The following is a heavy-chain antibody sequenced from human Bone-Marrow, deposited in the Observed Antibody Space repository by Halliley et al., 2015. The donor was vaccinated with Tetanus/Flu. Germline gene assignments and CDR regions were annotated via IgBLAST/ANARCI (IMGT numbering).Heavy chain of an antibody. CDR2: IHHTGTP. V-gene: IGHV4-59*01. D-gene: IGHD6-13*01. CDR3: AAAPNVNYYDF. J-gene: IGHJ4*02. Sequence: RGLEWKAMIHHTGTPNHNPSPNGRVSISMDTSKNQFSLRLSPVNTADTAVYYCAAAPNVNYYDFWGQGMLVSVSS.